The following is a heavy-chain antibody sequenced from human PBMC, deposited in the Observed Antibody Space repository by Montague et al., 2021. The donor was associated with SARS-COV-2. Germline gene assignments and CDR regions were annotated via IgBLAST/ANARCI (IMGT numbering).Heavy chain of an antibody. D-gene: IGHD4-17*01. CDR3: ARDGWMTTMTTFDY. V-gene: IGHV3-21*01. CDR2: ISTSTYI. CDR1: GFTFNSYN. Sequence: SLRLSCVASGFTFNSYNMNWVRQAPGKGLEWVSHISTSTYIDYADSVKGRFTISRDNAKSSLYLQMHSLRVEDTAVYYCARDGWMTTMTTFDYWGQGTLVTVSS. J-gene: IGHJ4*02.